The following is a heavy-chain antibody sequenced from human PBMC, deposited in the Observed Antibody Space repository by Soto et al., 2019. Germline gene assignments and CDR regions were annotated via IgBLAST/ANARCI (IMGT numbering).Heavy chain of an antibody. CDR3: ARGRPLWTSGCFFEC. Sequence: EVQLLESGGKLVQPGGSLTLSCAASGFTFSTYAMAWVRQAPGKGLEWVSGVSASGLNTDYADPVKGRFYISRDNSKNTVSLHMNSQRAEDKALYYWARGRPLWTSGCFFECWGQGTPFTVSS. V-gene: IGHV3-23*01. CDR2: VSASGLNT. D-gene: IGHD3-16*01. J-gene: IGHJ4*02. CDR1: GFTFSTYA.